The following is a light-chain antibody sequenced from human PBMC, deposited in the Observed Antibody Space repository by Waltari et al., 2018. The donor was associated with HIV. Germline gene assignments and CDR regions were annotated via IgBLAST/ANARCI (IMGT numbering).Light chain of an antibody. J-gene: IGKJ1*01. Sequence: EIVLTQSPGTLSLSPGERAILSCRASQSVRSSYLAWYQQKPGQAPRLLIYGVSSRATGIQDRFSGSGSGTEFILTISRLEPEDFAVYYCQQYDSPPRTFGQGTKVEIK. CDR2: GVS. CDR1: QSVRSSY. CDR3: QQYDSPPRT. V-gene: IGKV3-20*01.